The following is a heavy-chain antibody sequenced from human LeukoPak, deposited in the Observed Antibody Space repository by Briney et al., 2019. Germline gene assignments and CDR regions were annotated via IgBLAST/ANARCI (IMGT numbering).Heavy chain of an antibody. CDR2: INSDGSWT. J-gene: IGHJ4*02. V-gene: IGHV3-74*01. CDR3: VSFHETY. Sequence: GGSLRLSCAASGNYWMHWVRRAPGKGLVWVSHINSDGSWTSYADSVKGRFTISKDNAKNTVYLQMNNLRAEDTAAYYCVSFHETYWGRGTLVTVSS. CDR1: GNYW.